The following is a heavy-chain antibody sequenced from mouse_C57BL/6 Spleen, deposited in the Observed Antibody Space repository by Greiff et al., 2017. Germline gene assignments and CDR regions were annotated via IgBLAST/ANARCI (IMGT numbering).Heavy chain of an antibody. CDR3: ARASTVVDGMEY. D-gene: IGHD1-1*01. V-gene: IGHV1-22*01. Sequence: VQLQQSGPELVKPGASVKMSCKASGYTFTDYNMHWVKQSHGQSLEWIGYINPNNGGTSYNQKFKGKATLTVNKSSSTAYMEHRSLTSEDSAVYYCARASTVVDGMEYWSQGTSVTVCS. CDR1: GYTFTDYN. CDR2: INPNNGGT. J-gene: IGHJ4*01.